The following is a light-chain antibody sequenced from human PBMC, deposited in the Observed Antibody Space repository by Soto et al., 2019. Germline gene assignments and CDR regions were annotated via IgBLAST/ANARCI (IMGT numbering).Light chain of an antibody. CDR1: QSVGSN. J-gene: IGKJ1*01. V-gene: IGKV3-15*01. Sequence: EIVMTQSPATLSVSPGERATLSCRASQSVGSNLAWYQQKPGQAPRLLIYGASTRATGIPARFSGSGSGTDFTLTISSLQSEDFAIYFCQQYNNWPPDRTFVQGTKVEIK. CDR2: GAS. CDR3: QQYNNWPPDRT.